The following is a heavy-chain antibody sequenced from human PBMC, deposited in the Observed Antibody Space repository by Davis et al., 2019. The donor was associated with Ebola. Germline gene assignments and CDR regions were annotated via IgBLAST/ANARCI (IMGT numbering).Heavy chain of an antibody. CDR1: GGSVSSGSYY. CDR2: IYYSGST. J-gene: IGHJ3*02. D-gene: IGHD3-22*01. CDR3: ARFHYDSSGYYLDAFDI. V-gene: IGHV4-61*01. Sequence: PSETLSLTCTVSGGSVSSGSYYWSRIRQPPGKGLEWIGYIYYSGSTNYNPSLKSRVTMSVDTSKNQFSLKLSSVTAADTAVYYCARFHYDSSGYYLDAFDIWGQGTMVTVSS.